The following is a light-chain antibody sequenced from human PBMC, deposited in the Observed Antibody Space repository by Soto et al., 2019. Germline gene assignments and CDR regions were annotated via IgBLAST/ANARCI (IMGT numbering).Light chain of an antibody. CDR2: YDD. V-gene: IGLV1-36*01. CDR3: AAWNDSLNGVV. J-gene: IGLJ2*01. Sequence: QSVLTQPPSVSEAPTQWVTISCSGSSSNIGNNAVNWYQQLPGKAPKLLIYYDDLLPSGVSDRFSGSKSGTSASLAISGLQSEDEADYYCAAWNDSLNGVVFGGGTQLTVL. CDR1: SSNIGNNA.